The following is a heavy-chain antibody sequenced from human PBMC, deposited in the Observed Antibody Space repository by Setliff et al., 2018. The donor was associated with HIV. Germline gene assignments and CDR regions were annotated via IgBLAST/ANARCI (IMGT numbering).Heavy chain of an antibody. J-gene: IGHJ6*04. V-gene: IGHV4-59*11. CDR3: ARSYSSSLNPSGWMDV. CDR2: IYYTGTT. CDR1: GVSISSHH. Sequence: SETLSLTCNVSGVSISSHHWSWIRQPPGKGLEWIGYIYYTGTTKYNPSLESRVTISIDMSKNRLSLQLSSVTAADTAVYFCARSYSSSLNPSGWMDVWGKGTTVTVSS. D-gene: IGHD6-13*01.